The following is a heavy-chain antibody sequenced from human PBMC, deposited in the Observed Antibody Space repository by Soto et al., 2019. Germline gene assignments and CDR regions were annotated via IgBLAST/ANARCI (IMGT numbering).Heavy chain of an antibody. J-gene: IGHJ6*02. V-gene: IGHV1-18*04. CDR1: GYTFTSYG. CDR3: ARVYCTNGVCYFIMDV. D-gene: IGHD2-8*01. CDR2: ISAYNGNT. Sequence: AAVKVSGKASGYTFTSYGISWVRQAPGQGLEWMGWISAYNGNTNYAQKLQGRVTMTTDTSTSTAYMELRSLRSDDTAVYYCARVYCTNGVCYFIMDVWGQGTTVTVSS.